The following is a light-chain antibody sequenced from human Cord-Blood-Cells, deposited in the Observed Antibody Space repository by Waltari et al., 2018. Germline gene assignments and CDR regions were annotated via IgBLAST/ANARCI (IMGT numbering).Light chain of an antibody. J-gene: IGKJ2*03. CDR1: QSVSSRY. V-gene: IGKV3-20*01. CDR3: QQYGSSPRYS. CDR2: CAS. Sequence: EIVLTQSPGTLSLSPGERATLSCRASQSVSSRYLARYQQKPGQAPRLLIYCASSRATGIPDRFSGSWSGTDFTLTISRLEPEDFSVYYCQQYGSSPRYSFGQGTKLEIK.